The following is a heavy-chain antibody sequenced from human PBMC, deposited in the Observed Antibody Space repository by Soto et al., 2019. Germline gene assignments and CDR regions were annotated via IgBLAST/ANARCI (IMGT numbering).Heavy chain of an antibody. J-gene: IGHJ4*02. CDR1: GFTFSSLA. CDR2: ISGSGGST. Sequence: GRPLRLSYAAFGFTFSSLAMSWVRQAPGKGLEWVSAISGSGGSTYYADSVKGRFTISRDNSKNTLYLQMNSLRAEDTAVYYCAKGGIPRIQVDYWGQGTLVTVSS. CDR3: AKGGIPRIQVDY. V-gene: IGHV3-23*01.